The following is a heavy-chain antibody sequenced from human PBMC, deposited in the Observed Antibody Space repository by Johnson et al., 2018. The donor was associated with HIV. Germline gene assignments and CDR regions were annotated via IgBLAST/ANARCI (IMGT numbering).Heavy chain of an antibody. V-gene: IGHV3-30*03. J-gene: IGHJ3*02. Sequence: QVQLVESGGGLVQPGGSLRLSCAASGFTFSSYDMHWVRQAPGKGLEWVAIISYDGSNTFYVDSVKGRFTISRDSSKNTLYLQMNSLRAEDTALYYCARGGAGVAAAEDAFDIWGQGTMVTVSS. CDR3: ARGGAGVAAAEDAFDI. D-gene: IGHD6-13*01. CDR1: GFTFSSYD. CDR2: ISYDGSNT.